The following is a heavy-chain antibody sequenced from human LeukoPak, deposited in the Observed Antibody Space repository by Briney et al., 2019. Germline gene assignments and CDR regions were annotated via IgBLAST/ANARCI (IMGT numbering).Heavy chain of an antibody. CDR3: ARVHSGGFDY. V-gene: IGHV3-23*01. CDR1: GFTFSSYA. Sequence: GGSLRLSCAASGFTFSSYAMTWVRQAPGKGLEWVSGISGGAGGSYYADSVKGRLTISRDNSKNTLYLQMNSLRAEDTALYHCARVHSGGFDYWGQGTLVTVSS. CDR2: ISGGAGGS. J-gene: IGHJ4*02. D-gene: IGHD1-26*01.